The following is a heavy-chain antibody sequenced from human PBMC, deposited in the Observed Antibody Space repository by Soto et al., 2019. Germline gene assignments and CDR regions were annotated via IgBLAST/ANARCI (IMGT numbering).Heavy chain of an antibody. CDR2: ISAYNGNT. Sequence: QVQLVQSGAEVKKPGASVKVSCKASGYTFTSYGISWVRQAPGQGLEWMGWISAYNGNTNYAQKLQGRVPMTTDPSTRAAYMELRSLRSDDTAVYYCASDPSMVRGVPLDDWGQGTLVTVSS. J-gene: IGHJ4*02. CDR1: GYTFTSYG. D-gene: IGHD3-10*01. V-gene: IGHV1-18*01. CDR3: ASDPSMVRGVPLDD.